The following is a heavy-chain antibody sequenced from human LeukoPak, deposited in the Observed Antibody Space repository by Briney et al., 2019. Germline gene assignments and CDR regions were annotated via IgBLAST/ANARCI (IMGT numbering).Heavy chain of an antibody. J-gene: IGHJ4*02. Sequence: GGSLRLSCAASGFTFSSYAMSWVRQAPGKGLEWVSVIYSGGSTYYPDSVKGRFTISRDNSKNTLYLQMNSLRAEDTAVYYCARDRCYFDYWGQGTLVTVSS. V-gene: IGHV3-66*01. CDR3: ARDRCYFDY. CDR1: GFTFSSYA. CDR2: IYSGGST.